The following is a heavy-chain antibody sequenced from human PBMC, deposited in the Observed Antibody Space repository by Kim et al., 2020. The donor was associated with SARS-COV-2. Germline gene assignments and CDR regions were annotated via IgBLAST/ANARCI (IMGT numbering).Heavy chain of an antibody. Sequence: PSLRSRVTISVDTSKNQFSLKLSSVTAADTAVYYCAGVRYSSWSYYGMDVWGQGTTVTVSS. J-gene: IGHJ6*02. D-gene: IGHD6-13*01. CDR3: AGVRYSSWSYYGMDV. V-gene: IGHV4-34*01.